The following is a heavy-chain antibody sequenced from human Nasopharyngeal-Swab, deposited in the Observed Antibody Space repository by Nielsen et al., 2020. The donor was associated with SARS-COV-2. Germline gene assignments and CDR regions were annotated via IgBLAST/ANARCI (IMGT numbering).Heavy chain of an antibody. J-gene: IGHJ3*02. CDR3: ARDPEYSALDI. Sequence: GGSLRLSCAASGFTFSRSWMAWVRQAPGKGLEWVANINQGGSQKYYVDSVKGRFTISRDNAENSLYLQMDSLRADDTAVYYCARDPEYSALDIWGQGTMVTVSS. V-gene: IGHV3-7*01. D-gene: IGHD1-14*01. CDR2: INQGGSQK. CDR1: GFTFSRSW.